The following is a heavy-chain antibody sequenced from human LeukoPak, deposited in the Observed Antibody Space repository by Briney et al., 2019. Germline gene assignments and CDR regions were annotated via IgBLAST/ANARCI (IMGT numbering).Heavy chain of an antibody. CDR3: ARGSYCSSTSCYGHYYYYYMDV. V-gene: IGHV3-74*01. Sequence: GGSLRLSCAASGFTFSSYWMHWVRQAPGKGLVWVSRINSDGSSTSYADSVKGRFTISRDNAKNTLYLQMNSLRAEDTAVYYCARGSYCSSTSCYGHYYYYYMDVWGKGTTVTISS. CDR2: INSDGSST. D-gene: IGHD2-2*01. J-gene: IGHJ6*03. CDR1: GFTFSSYW.